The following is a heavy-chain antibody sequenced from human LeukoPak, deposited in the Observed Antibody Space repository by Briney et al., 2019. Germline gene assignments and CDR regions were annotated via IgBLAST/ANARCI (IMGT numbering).Heavy chain of an antibody. J-gene: IGHJ4*02. CDR1: GFTFSSNY. CDR2: INTDGSDT. CDR3: ARALRSPGHSGLDY. Sequence: GGSLRLSCAASGFTFSSNYMHWVRQAPGKGLVWVSRINTDGSDTTYADFVKGRFTISRDNDNNTLYLEMNSLRAEDTDVYYCARALRSPGHSGLDYWGQGALVTVSS. V-gene: IGHV3-74*03.